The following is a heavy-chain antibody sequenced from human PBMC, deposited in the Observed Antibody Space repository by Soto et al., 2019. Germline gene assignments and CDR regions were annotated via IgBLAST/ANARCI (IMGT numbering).Heavy chain of an antibody. Sequence: PGGSLRLSCAASGFTFSSYWMHWVRQAPGKGLVWVSRINSDGSSTSYADPVKGRFTISRDNAKNTLYLQMNSLRAEDTAVYYCARYSDSSGYYTGPYYYGMDVWGQGTTVTVSS. V-gene: IGHV3-74*01. D-gene: IGHD3-22*01. CDR1: GFTFSSYW. J-gene: IGHJ6*02. CDR3: ARYSDSSGYYTGPYYYGMDV. CDR2: INSDGSST.